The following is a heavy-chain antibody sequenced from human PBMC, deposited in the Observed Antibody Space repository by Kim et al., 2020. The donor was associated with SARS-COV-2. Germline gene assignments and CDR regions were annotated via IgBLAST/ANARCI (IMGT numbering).Heavy chain of an antibody. J-gene: IGHJ5*02. CDR2: IIPIFATA. V-gene: IGHV1-69*13. CDR3: AREDSYYCGSGRHNNWFDP. D-gene: IGHD3-10*01. CDR1: GGTFSSYA. Sequence: SVKVSCKASGGTFSSYAISWVRQAPGQGLEWMGGIIPIFATANYAQKFQGRVTITADESTSTAYMELSSLRSEDTAVYYCAREDSYYCGSGRHNNWFDPWGQGTLVTVSS.